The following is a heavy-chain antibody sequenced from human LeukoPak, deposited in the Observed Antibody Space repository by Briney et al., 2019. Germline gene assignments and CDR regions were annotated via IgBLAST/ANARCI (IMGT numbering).Heavy chain of an antibody. J-gene: IGHJ4*02. CDR1: GYTLTELS. CDR2: FDPEDGET. V-gene: IGHV1-24*01. CDR3: ATPTVKYSGSYYALAL. D-gene: IGHD1-26*01. Sequence: ASVKVSCKVSGYTLTELSMHWVRQAPGKGLEWMGGFDPEDGETIYAQKFQGRVTMTEDTSTDTAYMELSSLRSEDTAVYYCATPTVKYSGSYYALALWGQGTLVTVSS.